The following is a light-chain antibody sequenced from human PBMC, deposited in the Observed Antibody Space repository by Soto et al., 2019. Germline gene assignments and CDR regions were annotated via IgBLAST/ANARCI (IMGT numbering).Light chain of an antibody. V-gene: IGLV2-14*01. CDR2: DVS. CDR3: SSYTTSNTRQTV. CDR1: SSDVGGYNY. J-gene: IGLJ1*01. Sequence: QSVLTQPASVSGSPGQSITISCTGTSSDVGGYNYVSWYQQHPGKAPKLMIYDVSNRPSGVSNRFSGSKSGNTASLTISGLQPEDEADYYCSSYTTSNTRQTVFGTGTKVTVL.